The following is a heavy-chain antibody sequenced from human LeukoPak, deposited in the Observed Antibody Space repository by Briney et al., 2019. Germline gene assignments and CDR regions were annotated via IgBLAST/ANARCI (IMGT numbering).Heavy chain of an antibody. CDR1: GFTFDDYA. J-gene: IGHJ4*02. V-gene: IGHV3-9*01. D-gene: IGHD6-13*01. Sequence: GGSLRLSCAASGFTFDDYAMHWVRQAPGKGLEWVSGISWNSGSIGYADSVKGRFTISRDNAKNSLYLQMNSLRGEDTALYYCARDGGYSTNFDYWGQGTLVTVSS. CDR2: ISWNSGSI. CDR3: ARDGGYSTNFDY.